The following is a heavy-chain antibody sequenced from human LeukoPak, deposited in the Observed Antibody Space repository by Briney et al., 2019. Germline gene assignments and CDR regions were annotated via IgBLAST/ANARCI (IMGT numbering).Heavy chain of an antibody. J-gene: IGHJ5*02. CDR3: ARDLGTDYYDSSGYGGWFDP. Sequence: PGGSLRLSCAASGFTFSSYEMNWVRQAPGKGLEWVSYISSSGSTIYYADSVKGRFTISRDNAENSLYLQMNSLRAEDTAVYYCARDLGTDYYDSSGYGGWFDPWGQGTLVTVSS. CDR1: GFTFSSYE. V-gene: IGHV3-48*03. D-gene: IGHD3-22*01. CDR2: ISSSGSTI.